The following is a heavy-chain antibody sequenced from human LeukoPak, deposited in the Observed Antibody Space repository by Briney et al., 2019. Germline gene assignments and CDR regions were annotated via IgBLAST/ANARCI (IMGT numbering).Heavy chain of an antibody. Sequence: ASVKVSCKASGGTFSSYAISWVRQAPGQGLEWMGWISAYNGNTNYAQKVQGRVSMTTDTSTSTAYMELRSLRSDDTAVYYCVKTYYYDSSGYSADAFDIWGQGTMVTVSS. J-gene: IGHJ3*02. CDR1: GGTFSSYA. V-gene: IGHV1-18*01. D-gene: IGHD3-22*01. CDR2: ISAYNGNT. CDR3: VKTYYYDSSGYSADAFDI.